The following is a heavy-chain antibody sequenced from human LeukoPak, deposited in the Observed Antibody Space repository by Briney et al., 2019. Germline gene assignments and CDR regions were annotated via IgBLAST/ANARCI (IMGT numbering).Heavy chain of an antibody. V-gene: IGHV1-69*01. CDR2: IIPIFGTA. CDR1: GCTFSSYA. J-gene: IGHJ3*02. CDR3: ARDLDGDDAFDI. D-gene: IGHD2-21*01. Sequence: GASVKVSCKASGCTFSSYAISWVREAPGQGLEWMGGIIPIFGTANYAQKFQGRVTITADESTSTAYMELSSLRSEDTAVYYCARDLDGDDAFDIWGQGTVVTVSS.